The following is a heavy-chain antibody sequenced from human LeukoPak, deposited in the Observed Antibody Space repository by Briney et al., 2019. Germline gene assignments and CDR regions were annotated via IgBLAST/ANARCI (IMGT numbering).Heavy chain of an antibody. V-gene: IGHV1-69*05. D-gene: IGHD3-22*01. J-gene: IGHJ4*02. Sequence: SVKVSCKASGGTFSSYAISWVRQAPGQGLEWMGGIIPIFGTANYAQKFQGRLTITTDESTSTAYMELSSLRSEDTAVYYCARGFHYDSSGYYYFYWGQGTLVTVSS. CDR2: IIPIFGTA. CDR1: GGTFSSYA. CDR3: ARGFHYDSSGYYYFY.